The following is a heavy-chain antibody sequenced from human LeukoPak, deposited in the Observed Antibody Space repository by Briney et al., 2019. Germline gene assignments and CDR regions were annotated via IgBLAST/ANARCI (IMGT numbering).Heavy chain of an antibody. CDR2: IIPIFGTA. D-gene: IGHD2-15*01. CDR1: GYTFTSYD. J-gene: IGHJ6*03. V-gene: IGHV1-69*06. CDR3: ARGDCSGGSCYSYYYYYMDV. Sequence: GASVKVSCKASGYTFTSYDINWVRQATGQGLEWMGGIIPIFGTANYAQKFQGRVTITADKSTSTAYMELSSLRSEDTAVYYCARGDCSGGSCYSYYYYYMDVWGKGTTVTVSS.